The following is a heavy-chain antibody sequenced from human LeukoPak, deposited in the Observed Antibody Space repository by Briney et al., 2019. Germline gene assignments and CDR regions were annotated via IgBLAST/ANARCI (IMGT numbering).Heavy chain of an antibody. Sequence: GASMKVSCKASGYTFTGYYMHWVRQAPGQGLEWMGRINPNSGGTNYAQKFQGRVNMTRDTSISTAYMELSRLTSDDTAVYYCARGDGEAAPPGGYWGQGTLVTVSS. V-gene: IGHV1-2*06. CDR1: GYTFTGYY. J-gene: IGHJ4*02. D-gene: IGHD2-15*01. CDR2: INPNSGGT. CDR3: ARGDGEAAPPGGY.